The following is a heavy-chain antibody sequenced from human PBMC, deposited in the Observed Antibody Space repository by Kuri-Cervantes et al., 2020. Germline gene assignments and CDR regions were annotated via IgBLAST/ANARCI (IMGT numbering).Heavy chain of an antibody. V-gene: IGHV3-23*01. Sequence: GESLKISCAASGFTVSSNYMSWVRQAPGKGLEWVSLISGGGGSTYSADSVKGRFTISRDNSKNTLYLQMNSLRAEDTAVYYCAKGHGDYYYYCMDVWGKGTTVTVSS. J-gene: IGHJ6*03. CDR3: AKGHGDYYYYCMDV. D-gene: IGHD4-17*01. CDR2: ISGGGGST. CDR1: GFTVSSNY.